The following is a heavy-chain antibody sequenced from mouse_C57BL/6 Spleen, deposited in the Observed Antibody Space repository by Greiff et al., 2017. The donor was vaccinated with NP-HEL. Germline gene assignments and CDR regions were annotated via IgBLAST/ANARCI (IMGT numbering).Heavy chain of an antibody. CDR3: ASSSWDYYFDY. CDR2: ISYDGSN. J-gene: IGHJ2*01. CDR1: GYSITSGYY. V-gene: IGHV3-6*01. D-gene: IGHD1-1*01. Sequence: EVKLLESGPGLVKPSQSLSLTCSVTGYSITSGYYWNWIRQFPGNKLEWMGYISYDGSNNYNPSLKNRISITRDTSKNQFFLKLNSVTTEDTATYYCASSSWDYYFDYWGQGTTLTVSS.